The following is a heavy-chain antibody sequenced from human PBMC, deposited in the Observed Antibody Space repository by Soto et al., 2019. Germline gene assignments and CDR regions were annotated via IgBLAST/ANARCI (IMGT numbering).Heavy chain of an antibody. CDR2: ISAYNGNT. CDR3: ARDLSIFLFDY. J-gene: IGHJ4*02. Sequence: QVQLVQSGAEVKKPGASVKVSCKASGYTFTSYGISWVRQAPGQGLEWMGWISAYNGNTKYAQKLQGRVTMTTDTSTGTAYMELRSLRSAATAVYYCARDLSIFLFDYWGQGTLVSVSS. V-gene: IGHV1-18*01. D-gene: IGHD3-9*01. CDR1: GYTFTSYG.